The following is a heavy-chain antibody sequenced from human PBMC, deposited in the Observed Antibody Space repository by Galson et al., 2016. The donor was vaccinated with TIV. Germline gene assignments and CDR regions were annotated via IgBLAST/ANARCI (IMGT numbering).Heavy chain of an antibody. CDR3: AKGQLRAARRFYYMDV. D-gene: IGHD1-1*01. CDR1: GFTFQDYA. V-gene: IGHV3-9*01. CDR2: ISWNSGTT. Sequence: SLRLPCAASGFTFQDYAMHWVRQVPGRGLEWVSVISWNSGTTVYADSVKGRFIISRDNAKNSLYLQMNSLTPEDTALYYCAKGQLRAARRFYYMDVWGKGTMVTVSS. J-gene: IGHJ6*03.